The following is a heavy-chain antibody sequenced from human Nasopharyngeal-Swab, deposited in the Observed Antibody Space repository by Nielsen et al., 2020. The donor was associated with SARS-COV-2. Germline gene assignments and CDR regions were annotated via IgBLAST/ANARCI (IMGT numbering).Heavy chain of an antibody. J-gene: IGHJ4*02. Sequence: ASVTVSCQTSVYTFTDYFVHWVRQAPGQGLDWMGRINPKSGGTNYAQTFQGRVTMSRDTSINTAYMELTRLRSDDTAVYYCARSHSEVISPVLNYFDYWGPGSVVTVSS. D-gene: IGHD2-21*01. V-gene: IGHV1-2*06. CDR3: ARSHSEVISPVLNYFDY. CDR2: INPKSGGT. CDR1: VYTFTDYF.